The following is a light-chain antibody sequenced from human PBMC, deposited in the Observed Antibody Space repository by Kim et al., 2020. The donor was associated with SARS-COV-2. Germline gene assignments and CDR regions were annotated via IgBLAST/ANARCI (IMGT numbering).Light chain of an antibody. V-gene: IGKV3-15*01. J-gene: IGKJ4*01. CDR1: QNVSSN. CDR2: GAS. Sequence: SPGERGTLTCRASQNVSSNLAWYQQKPGQAPRLLIYGASTRATGIPARFSGSGSGTEFTLTISSLQSEDFAVYYCQQYNNWPLLTFGGGTKVDIK. CDR3: QQYNNWPLLT.